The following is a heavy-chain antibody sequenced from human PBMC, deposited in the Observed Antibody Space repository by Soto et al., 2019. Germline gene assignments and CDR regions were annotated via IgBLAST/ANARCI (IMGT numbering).Heavy chain of an antibody. Sequence: PSETLSLTCAVYGGSFSGYYWSWIRQPPGKGLEWIGEINHSGSTNYNPSLKSRVTISVDTSKNQFSLKLSSVTAADTAVYYCASRAAPEFWSGPHSDYWGQGTLVTSPQ. CDR3: ASRAAPEFWSGPHSDY. V-gene: IGHV4-34*01. CDR2: INHSGST. J-gene: IGHJ4*02. CDR1: GGSFSGYY. D-gene: IGHD3-3*01.